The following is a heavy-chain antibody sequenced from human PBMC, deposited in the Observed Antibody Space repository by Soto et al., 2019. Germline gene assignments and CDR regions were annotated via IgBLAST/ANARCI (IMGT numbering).Heavy chain of an antibody. D-gene: IGHD3-22*01. CDR3: ARVGPWVPYYYDSSPYTFENWFDP. CDR2: IYHGGST. CDR1: GGSVSSESHY. V-gene: IGHV4-39*02. Sequence: PSETLSLTCTVSGGSVSSESHYWGWLRQPPGKGLEWIGSIYHGGSTYYNPSLNSRVTLSIDMTNNHVSLILNSVTAADTAVYYCARVGPWVPYYYDSSPYTFENWFDPWGQGTLVTVSS. J-gene: IGHJ5*02.